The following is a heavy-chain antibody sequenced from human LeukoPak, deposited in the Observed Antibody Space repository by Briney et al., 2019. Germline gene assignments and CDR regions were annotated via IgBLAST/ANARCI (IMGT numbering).Heavy chain of an antibody. V-gene: IGHV3-7*01. Sequence: TGGSLRLSCAASEFTFSSYWMSWVRQAPGKGLEWVANIKQDGSEKYYVDSVKGRFTISRDNAKNSLYLQMNSLRAEDTAVYYCARAVHGDYGGYYYYMDVWGKGTTVTVSS. D-gene: IGHD4-17*01. J-gene: IGHJ6*03. CDR3: ARAVHGDYGGYYYYMDV. CDR1: EFTFSSYW. CDR2: IKQDGSEK.